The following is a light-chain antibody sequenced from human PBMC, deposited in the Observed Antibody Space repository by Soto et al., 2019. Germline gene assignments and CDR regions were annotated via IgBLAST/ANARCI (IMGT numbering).Light chain of an antibody. V-gene: IGKV3-20*01. Sequence: EIVLTQSPGTLPLSPGERATLSCRASQSVSSSYLAWYQQKPGQAPRLLIYGASSRATGIPDRFRGSGSGTDFTLTISRLEPEEFAVYYCQQYGSSPWTYSQGTKVEIK. CDR1: QSVSSSY. J-gene: IGKJ1*01. CDR3: QQYGSSPWT. CDR2: GAS.